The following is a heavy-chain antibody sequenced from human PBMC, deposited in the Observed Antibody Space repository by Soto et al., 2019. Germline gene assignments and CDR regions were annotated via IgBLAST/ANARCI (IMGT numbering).Heavy chain of an antibody. CDR3: ARESITGTTTWYFDL. Sequence: QVQLQQWGAGLLKPSETLSLTCAVYGGSFSGYYWTWIRQPPGKGLEWIGEINHSGSTNYNPSLKRRVTISVDTSKNQFSLKLSSVTAEDTAVYYCARESITGTTTWYFDLWGRGTLVTVSS. CDR1: GGSFSGYY. V-gene: IGHV4-34*01. D-gene: IGHD1-7*01. J-gene: IGHJ2*01. CDR2: INHSGST.